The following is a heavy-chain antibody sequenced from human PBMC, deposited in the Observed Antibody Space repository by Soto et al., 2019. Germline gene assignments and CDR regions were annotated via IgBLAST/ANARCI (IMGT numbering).Heavy chain of an antibody. V-gene: IGHV4-31*03. D-gene: IGHD2-2*01. Sequence: SETLSLTCTVSGGSISSGGYYWSWIRQHPGKGLEWIGYIYYSGSTYYNPSLKSRVTISVDTSKNQFSLKLSSVTAADTAVYYCARDFRYCSSTSCAKDYYMDVWGKGTTVTVSS. CDR1: GGSISSGGYY. J-gene: IGHJ6*03. CDR2: IYYSGST. CDR3: ARDFRYCSSTSCAKDYYMDV.